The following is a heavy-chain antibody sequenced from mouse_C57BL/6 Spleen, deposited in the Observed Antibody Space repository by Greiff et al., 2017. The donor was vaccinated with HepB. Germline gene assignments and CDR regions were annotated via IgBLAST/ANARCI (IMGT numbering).Heavy chain of an antibody. Sequence: QVQLKESGAELVRPGASVKLSCTASGYTFTDYYINWVKQRPGQGLEWIAGIYPGSGNTYYNEKFKGKATLTAEKSSSTAYMQLSSLTSEDAAVYFCARDTTIVCTFDYWGQGTTLTVSS. CDR3: ARDTTIVCTFDY. D-gene: IGHD1-1*01. V-gene: IGHV1-76*01. J-gene: IGHJ2*01. CDR1: GYTFTDYY. CDR2: IYPGSGNT.